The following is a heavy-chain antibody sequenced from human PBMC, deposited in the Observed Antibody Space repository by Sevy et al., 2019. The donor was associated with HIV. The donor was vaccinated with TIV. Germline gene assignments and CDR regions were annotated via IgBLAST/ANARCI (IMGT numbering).Heavy chain of an antibody. CDR1: GFTFSSYA. V-gene: IGHV3-23*01. CDR2: ISGSGGST. CDR3: AKDQAVTTVLYYYGMDV. D-gene: IGHD4-4*01. J-gene: IGHJ6*02. Sequence: GGSLRLSCAASGFTFSSYAMSWVRQAPGKGLEWVSAISGSGGSTYYADSVKGRFTISRDNSKNTLYLQMNSLRAEDTAVYYCAKDQAVTTVLYYYGMDVWGQGTTVTVSS.